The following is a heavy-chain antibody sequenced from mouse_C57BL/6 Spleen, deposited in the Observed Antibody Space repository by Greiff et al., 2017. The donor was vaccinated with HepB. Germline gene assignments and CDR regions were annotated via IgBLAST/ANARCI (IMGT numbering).Heavy chain of an antibody. CDR2: IYPGGGYT. V-gene: IGHV1-63*01. D-gene: IGHD1-1*01. Sequence: VKLVESGAELVRPGTSVKMSCKASGYTFTNYWIGWAKQRPGHGLEWIGDIYPGGGYTNYNEKFKGKATLTADKSSSTAYMQFSSLTSEDSAIYYCARYGSSYAMDYWGQGTSVTVSS. J-gene: IGHJ4*01. CDR1: GYTFTNYW. CDR3: ARYGSSYAMDY.